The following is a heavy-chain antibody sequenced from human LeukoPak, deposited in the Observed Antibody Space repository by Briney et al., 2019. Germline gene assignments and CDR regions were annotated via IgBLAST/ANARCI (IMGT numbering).Heavy chain of an antibody. CDR2: ISATGGST. J-gene: IGHJ6*02. V-gene: IGHV3-23*01. CDR3: AKRTAAVPYFYYGMDV. Sequence: PGGSLRPSCAASGFTFSTYAMSWVRQAPGKGLEWVSGISATGGSTYYADSVKGRFTISRDNSKNTLYLQVNSLRAEDTAVYYCAKRTAAVPYFYYGMDVWGQGTTVTISS. CDR1: GFTFSTYA. D-gene: IGHD6-13*01.